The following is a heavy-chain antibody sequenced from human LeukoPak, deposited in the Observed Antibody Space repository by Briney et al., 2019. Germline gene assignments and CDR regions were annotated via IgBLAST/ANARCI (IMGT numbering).Heavy chain of an antibody. CDR3: ARKGGRLDVDY. J-gene: IGHJ4*01. V-gene: IGHV4-34*12. Sequence: PSATLSPTWAVDAGSLGGYYGGWVGPPPGRGRGGFGEIIHRGSTNSNTPLKSVVTMSVDTSKNQFSLKLISVTAADTAVYYCARKGGRLDVDYWGHGTLVTVSS. D-gene: IGHD3-16*01. CDR1: AGSLGGYY. CDR2: IIHRGST.